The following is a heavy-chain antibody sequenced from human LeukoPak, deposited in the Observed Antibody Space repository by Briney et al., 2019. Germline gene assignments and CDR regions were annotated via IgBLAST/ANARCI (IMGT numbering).Heavy chain of an antibody. CDR3: ARATTAMPHYYYYYMDV. CDR1: DGSISSYY. J-gene: IGHJ6*03. V-gene: IGHV4-59*01. Sequence: SETLSLTCTVSDGSISSYYWSWIRQPPGKGLEWIGYIYYSGSTNYNPSLKSRVTISVDTSKNQFSLKLSSVTAADTAVYYCARATTAMPHYYYYYMDVWGKGTTVTVSS. D-gene: IGHD5-18*01. CDR2: IYYSGST.